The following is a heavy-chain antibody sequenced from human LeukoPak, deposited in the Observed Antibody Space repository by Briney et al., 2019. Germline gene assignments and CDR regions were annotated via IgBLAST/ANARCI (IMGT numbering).Heavy chain of an antibody. CDR2: IGGSGGST. CDR1: GFTFSSYG. Sequence: GGSLRLSCAASGFTFSSYGMSWVRQAPGQGLEWVSAIGGSGGSTYYADSVKGRFTISRDNSKSTLYLQMNSLRAEDTAVYYCAKERQQWLARGFDYWGQGTLVTVSS. J-gene: IGHJ4*02. CDR3: AKERQQWLARGFDY. D-gene: IGHD6-19*01. V-gene: IGHV3-23*01.